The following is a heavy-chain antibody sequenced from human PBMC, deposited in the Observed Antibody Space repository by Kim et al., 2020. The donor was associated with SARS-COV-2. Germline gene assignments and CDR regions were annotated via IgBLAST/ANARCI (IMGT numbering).Heavy chain of an antibody. J-gene: IGHJ4*02. Sequence: SVKVSCKTSGDTFNNFALNWVRQAPGQGREWMGAIMPFFGTTNFAPKFRGRVTLTADKYTTTVYMEVNNLRAEDTAIYYCARSTYDPRLLYSWRRGSLV. CDR2: IMPFFGTT. CDR3: ARSTYDPRLLYS. D-gene: IGHD2-21*01. V-gene: IGHV1-69*06. CDR1: GDTFNNFA.